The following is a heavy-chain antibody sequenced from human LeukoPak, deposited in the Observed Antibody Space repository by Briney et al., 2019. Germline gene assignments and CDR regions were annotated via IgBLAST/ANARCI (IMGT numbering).Heavy chain of an antibody. J-gene: IGHJ6*02. CDR2: FDPEDGET. CDR3: ARGSSLGYYYGMDV. V-gene: IGHV1-24*01. D-gene: IGHD3-16*01. CDR1: GYTLTELS. Sequence: GASVTVSCKVSGYTLTELSMHWVRQAPGKGLEWMGGFDPEDGETIYAQKLQGRVTMTTDTSTSTAYMELRSLRSDDTAVYYCARGSSLGYYYGMDVWGQGTTVTVSS.